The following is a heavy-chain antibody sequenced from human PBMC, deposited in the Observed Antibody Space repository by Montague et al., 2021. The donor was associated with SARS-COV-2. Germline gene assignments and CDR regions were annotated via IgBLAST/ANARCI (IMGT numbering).Heavy chain of an antibody. CDR1: GYTFSDYY. V-gene: IGHV1-2*04. D-gene: IGHD1-1*01. CDR2: INPNSGGT. J-gene: IGHJ3*02. CDR3: ARMSSNSDDAFDI. Sequence: SVKVSCRASGYTFSDYYIHWVRQAPGQGLEWMGWINPNSGGTDYAQNFQAWVTMTRDTSTSTAYMELSRLRSDDTAVYYCARMSSNSDDAFDIWGRGTMVTVSS.